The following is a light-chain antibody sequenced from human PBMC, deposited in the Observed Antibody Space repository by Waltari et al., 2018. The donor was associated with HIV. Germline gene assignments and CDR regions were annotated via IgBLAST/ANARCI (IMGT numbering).Light chain of an antibody. CDR1: RGSISSNH. CDR2: EDN. J-gene: IGLJ3*02. Sequence: NFMLTQPHSVSASPGKTVTISCTRRRGSISSNHVQRYQQRPGSSPTTVIYEDNQRPSGVPDRFSGSIDSSSNSASLTISGLKTEDEADYYCQSYDSSNLVFGGGTKLTVL. V-gene: IGLV6-57*01. CDR3: QSYDSSNLV.